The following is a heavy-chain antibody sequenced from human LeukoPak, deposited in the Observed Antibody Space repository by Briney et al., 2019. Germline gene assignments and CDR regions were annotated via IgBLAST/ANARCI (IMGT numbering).Heavy chain of an antibody. CDR2: INPSGGST. D-gene: IGHD2-15*01. Sequence: ASVKVSCKASGYTVTSYYMHWVRQAPGQGLEWMGIINPSGGSTSYAQKFQGRVTMTRDTSTSTVYMELSSLRSEDTAVYYCARNYCSGGSCYSYYYYGMDVWGQGTTVTVSS. CDR1: GYTVTSYY. J-gene: IGHJ6*02. CDR3: ARNYCSGGSCYSYYYYGMDV. V-gene: IGHV1-46*01.